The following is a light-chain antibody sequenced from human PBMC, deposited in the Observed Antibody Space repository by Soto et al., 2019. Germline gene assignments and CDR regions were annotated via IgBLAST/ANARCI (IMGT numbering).Light chain of an antibody. J-gene: IGKJ4*01. CDR2: DAS. CDR1: QSVSSF. Sequence: EIVLTQSPATLSLSPGERATLSCRASQSVSSFFVWYQQKRGQAPRRLSYDASKRATGIPARFSGSGSGTDFTLTISSLEPEDFAVYYCQQRLNWPLTFGGGTTVEIK. CDR3: QQRLNWPLT. V-gene: IGKV3-11*01.